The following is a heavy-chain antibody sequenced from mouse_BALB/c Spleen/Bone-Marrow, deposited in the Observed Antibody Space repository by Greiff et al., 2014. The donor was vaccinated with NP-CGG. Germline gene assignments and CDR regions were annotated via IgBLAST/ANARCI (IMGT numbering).Heavy chain of an antibody. CDR2: ISSGSSTI. Sequence: VQLQQSGGGLVQPGGSRKLSCAASGFTFSSFGMHWVRQAPERGLGGVAYISSGSSTIFYADTVKGRFTISRDNPKNTLFLQMTSLRSEDTAMYYCTRGGNWEDFDYWGQGTTLTVSS. V-gene: IGHV5-17*02. J-gene: IGHJ2*01. CDR3: TRGGNWEDFDY. D-gene: IGHD4-1*01. CDR1: GFTFSSFG.